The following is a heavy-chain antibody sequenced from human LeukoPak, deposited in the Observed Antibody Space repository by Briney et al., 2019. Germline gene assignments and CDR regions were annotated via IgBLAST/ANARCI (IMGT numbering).Heavy chain of an antibody. CDR2: IYYSGST. CDR1: GGSINSSSYY. Sequence: SEALSLTCTVSGGSINSSSYYWGWIRQPPGKGLEWIGSIYYSGSTYYNPSLKSRVTISVDTSKNQFSLKLTSVTAADTAVYYCARQTGSGLFILPGGQGTLVTVSS. D-gene: IGHD3/OR15-3a*01. J-gene: IGHJ4*02. V-gene: IGHV4-39*01. CDR3: ARQTGSGLFILP.